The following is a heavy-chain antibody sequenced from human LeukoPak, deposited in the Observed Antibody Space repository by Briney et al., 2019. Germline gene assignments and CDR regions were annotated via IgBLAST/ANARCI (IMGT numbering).Heavy chain of an antibody. Sequence: GGSLRLSCAASGFIFSDYWMNWVRQVPGKGLEWVANINEDGSAQDYVDSVRGRFSISRDNAKNSLYLQMNSLRVEDTAIYYCATRESSMARSHWGQGTLVTVSS. CDR1: GFIFSDYW. D-gene: IGHD3-10*01. CDR3: ATRESSMARSH. J-gene: IGHJ4*02. V-gene: IGHV3-7*01. CDR2: INEDGSAQ.